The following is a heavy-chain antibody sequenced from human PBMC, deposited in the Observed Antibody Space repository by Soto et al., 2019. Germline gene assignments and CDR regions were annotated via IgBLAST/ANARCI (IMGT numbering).Heavy chain of an antibody. D-gene: IGHD2-2*02. CDR1: GFTFSNAW. Sequence: GSLRLSCAASGFTFSNAWMSWVRQAPGKGLEWVGRIKSKTDGGTTDYAAPVKGRFTISRDDSKNTLYLQMNSLKTEDTAVYYCTTAPRYCSSTSCYMVDYWGQGTLVTVSS. J-gene: IGHJ4*02. V-gene: IGHV3-15*01. CDR3: TTAPRYCSSTSCYMVDY. CDR2: IKSKTDGGTT.